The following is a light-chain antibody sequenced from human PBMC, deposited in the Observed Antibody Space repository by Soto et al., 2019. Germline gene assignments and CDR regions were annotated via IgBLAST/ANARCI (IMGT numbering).Light chain of an antibody. Sequence: QSALTQPASVSGSPGQSITISCTGTSSDVGGYNYVSWYQHHPGKAPKLMIYEVSNRPSGVSNRFSGSKSGKTASLIISGLQSDDEADYYCSSYSSSSTHYVVGTGTKLTVL. CDR2: EVS. CDR1: SSDVGGYNY. J-gene: IGLJ1*01. V-gene: IGLV2-14*01. CDR3: SSYSSSSTHYV.